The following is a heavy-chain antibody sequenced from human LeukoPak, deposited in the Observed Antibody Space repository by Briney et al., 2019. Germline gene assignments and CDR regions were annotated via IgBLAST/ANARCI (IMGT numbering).Heavy chain of an antibody. V-gene: IGHV4-59*01. J-gene: IGHJ4*02. CDR1: GGSISGNH. CDR3: ARQISGNYGSSPVFVS. Sequence: KPSETLSLTCPASGGSISGNHWSWIRQSPEKGLEWIGYIHSLGGTNYNPSLKSRVTITVDTSNNQFSLKMTSMTAADTAVYYCARQISGNYGSSPVFVSWGQGSLVTVSS. D-gene: IGHD3-22*01. CDR2: IHSLGGT.